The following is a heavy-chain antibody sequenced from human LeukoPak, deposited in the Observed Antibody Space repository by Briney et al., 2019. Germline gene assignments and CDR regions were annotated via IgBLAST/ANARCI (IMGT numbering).Heavy chain of an antibody. V-gene: IGHV5-51*01. CDR1: GYSINNYW. J-gene: IGHJ5*02. Sequence: GESLKISCKGSGYSINNYWIGWVRQMPGKGLEWMGIIYPGDSDTRYSPSFQGQVTISADKSISTAYLQWSSLKASDTAMYYCARHSFGSYYDFWSGYREGDWFDPWGQGTLVTVSS. CDR2: IYPGDSDT. D-gene: IGHD3-3*01. CDR3: ARHSFGSYYDFWSGYREGDWFDP.